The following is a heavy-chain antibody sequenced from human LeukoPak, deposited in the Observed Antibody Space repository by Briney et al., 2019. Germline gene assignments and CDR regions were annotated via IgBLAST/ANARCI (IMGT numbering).Heavy chain of an antibody. CDR3: AIAVEMATNDAFDI. Sequence: GGSLRLSCAASGFTFSSYSMNWVRQAPGKGLEWVSSISSSSIYIYYADSVKGRFTISRDNAKNSLYLQMNSLRAEDTAVYYCAIAVEMATNDAFDIWGQGTMVTVSS. CDR2: ISSSSIYI. V-gene: IGHV3-21*01. CDR1: GFTFSSYS. D-gene: IGHD5-24*01. J-gene: IGHJ3*02.